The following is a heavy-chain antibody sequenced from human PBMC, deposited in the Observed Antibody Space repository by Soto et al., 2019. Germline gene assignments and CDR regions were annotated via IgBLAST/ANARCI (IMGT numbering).Heavy chain of an antibody. D-gene: IGHD3-10*01. CDR3: VRDGSKTLRDWFDP. J-gene: IGHJ5*02. V-gene: IGHV4-4*07. CDR1: GGSISKFY. Sequence: KTSETLSLTCIVSGGSISKFYWSWIRKTAGKGLEWMGRVYATGTTDYNPSLRSRVAMSADISRKTFSLRLTSVTAADTGMYYCVRDGSKTLRDWFDPWGQGKLVTVSS. CDR2: VYATGTT.